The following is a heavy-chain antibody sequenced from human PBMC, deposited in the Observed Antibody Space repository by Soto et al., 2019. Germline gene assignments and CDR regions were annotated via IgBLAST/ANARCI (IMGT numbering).Heavy chain of an antibody. Sequence: GAQFKSSFKTSGCAFTDFYMHGVREAPGQVLECMGWINPNSGGTKYAQNFQGWVTMTRDTSISTAYMELSRLRSDDTAVYYCATSRTSIAVAGATEYYFDYWGQGTMVTVSS. D-gene: IGHD6-19*01. CDR3: ATSRTSIAVAGATEYYFDY. CDR1: GCAFTDFY. V-gene: IGHV1-2*04. CDR2: INPNSGGT. J-gene: IGHJ4*02.